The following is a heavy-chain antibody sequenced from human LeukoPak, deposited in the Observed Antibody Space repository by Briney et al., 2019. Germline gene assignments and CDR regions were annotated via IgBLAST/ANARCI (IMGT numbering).Heavy chain of an antibody. Sequence: GGSLKLSCAASGFTFSTYAMSWVRQAPGKGLEWVSAISGSGGSTYYADSVKGRFTISRDNSKNTLYLQMNSLRAEDTAVYYCAKDTQWGGFGGAFDIWGQGTMVTVSS. V-gene: IGHV3-23*01. CDR1: GFTFSTYA. D-gene: IGHD3-10*01. CDR2: ISGSGGST. J-gene: IGHJ3*02. CDR3: AKDTQWGGFGGAFDI.